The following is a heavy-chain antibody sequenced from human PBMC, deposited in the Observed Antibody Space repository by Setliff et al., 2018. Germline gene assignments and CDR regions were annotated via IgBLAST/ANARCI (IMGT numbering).Heavy chain of an antibody. V-gene: IGHV1-69*13. CDR3: ARGKMDVVAAGGKYCAMDV. J-gene: IGHJ6*02. CDR1: GGTFKNFA. Sequence: SVKVSCKASGGTFKNFAISWVRQAPGQGLEWMGGIIPMFRSGNYAQRFQGRVAITADESTSTVYMELTSLRPEDTAVYYCARGKMDVVAAGGKYCAMDVWGQGTAVTVSS. CDR2: IIPMFRSG. D-gene: IGHD6-13*01.